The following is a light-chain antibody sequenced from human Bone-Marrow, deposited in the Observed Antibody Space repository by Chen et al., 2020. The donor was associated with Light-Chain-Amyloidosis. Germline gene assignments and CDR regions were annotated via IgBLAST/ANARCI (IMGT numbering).Light chain of an antibody. CDR3: QEYGTSPLT. CDR1: QTISTNY. CDR2: GSS. J-gene: IGKJ4*01. V-gene: IGKV3-20*01. Sequence: EIVLTQPPGTLSLSPGEGANLSCRASQTISTNYLTWYQQKFGQAPRLLICGSSSRATGIPDRFTGRGSGTDLTLTSNRLAPEEFAMYYCQEYGTSPLTFGGGTKVEIK.